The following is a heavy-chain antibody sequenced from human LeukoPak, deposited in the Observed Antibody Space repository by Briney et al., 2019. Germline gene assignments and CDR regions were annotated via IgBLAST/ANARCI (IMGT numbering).Heavy chain of an antibody. Sequence: PSETLSLTCTVFGYSISSGYYWGWIRQPPGKGLEWIGSIYHSGNTYYNPSLESRVTISVDTSKNQFSLKLTSVTAADTAVYYCARDGFLAVDYWGQGTLVTVSS. V-gene: IGHV4-38-2*02. D-gene: IGHD3-3*01. CDR2: IYHSGNT. CDR3: ARDGFLAVDY. CDR1: GYSISSGYY. J-gene: IGHJ4*02.